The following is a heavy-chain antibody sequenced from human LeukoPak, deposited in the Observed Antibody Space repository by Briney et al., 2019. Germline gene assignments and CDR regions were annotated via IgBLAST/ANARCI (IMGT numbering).Heavy chain of an antibody. V-gene: IGHV1-8*01. Sequence: ASVKVSCKASGYTFTSYDINWVRQATGQGLEWMGWMNPNSGNTGYAQKFRGRVTMTRNTSISTAYMELSSLRSEDTAVYYCARAVRSITMVRGVILYYFDYWGQGTLVTVSS. D-gene: IGHD3-10*01. CDR3: ARAVRSITMVRGVILYYFDY. CDR1: GYTFTSYD. CDR2: MNPNSGNT. J-gene: IGHJ4*02.